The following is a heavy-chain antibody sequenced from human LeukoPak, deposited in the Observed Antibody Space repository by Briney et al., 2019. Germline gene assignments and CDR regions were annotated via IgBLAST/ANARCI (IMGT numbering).Heavy chain of an antibody. J-gene: IGHJ5*02. CDR3: AAEVDCGGDCYSNWFDP. V-gene: IGHV1-46*01. Sequence: ASVKVSCKASGYTFTSYYMHWVRQAPGQGLEWMGIINPSGGSTSYAQKFQGRLTMTRDTSTSTFYMELSSLRYEDTAVYYCAAEVDCGGDCYSNWFDPWGQGTLVTVSS. CDR1: GYTFTSYY. CDR2: INPSGGST. D-gene: IGHD2-21*01.